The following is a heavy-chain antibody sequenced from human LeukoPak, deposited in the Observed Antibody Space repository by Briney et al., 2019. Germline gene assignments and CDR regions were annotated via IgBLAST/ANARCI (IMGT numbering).Heavy chain of an antibody. CDR1: GFTFSNYE. CDR3: AREGSIYYFYGMDV. D-gene: IGHD2-15*01. V-gene: IGHV3-48*03. J-gene: IGHJ6*02. Sequence: GGSLRLSCAASGFTFSNYEMNWVRQAPGKGLEWVSYISGSGSTIYYADSVKGRFTISRDNAKNSLYLQMNSLRAEDTAVYYCAREGSIYYFYGMDVWGQGTTVTVSS. CDR2: ISGSGSTI.